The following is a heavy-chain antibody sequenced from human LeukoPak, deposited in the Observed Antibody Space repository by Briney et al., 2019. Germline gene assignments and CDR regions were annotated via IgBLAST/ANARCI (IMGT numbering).Heavy chain of an antibody. CDR2: IIPILGIA. Sequence: SVKVSCKASGGTFSSYAISWVRQAPGQGLEWMGRIIPILGIANYAQRFQGRVTITADKSTSTAYMELSSLRSEDTAVYYCARDRPSPALYYFDYWGQGTLVTVSS. J-gene: IGHJ4*02. CDR1: GGTFSSYA. V-gene: IGHV1-69*04. CDR3: ARDRPSPALYYFDY.